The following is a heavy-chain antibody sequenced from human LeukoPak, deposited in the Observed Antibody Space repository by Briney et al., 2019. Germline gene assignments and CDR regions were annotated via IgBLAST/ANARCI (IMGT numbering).Heavy chain of an antibody. D-gene: IGHD4-23*01. J-gene: IGHJ4*02. Sequence: PGRSLRLSCAASGFTFSSYSMNWVRQAPGKGLEWVSSISSSSSYIYYADSVKGRFTISRDNAKNSLYLQMNSLRAEDTAVYYCARARWPISPRHDYWGQGTLVTVSS. CDR1: GFTFSSYS. V-gene: IGHV3-21*01. CDR3: ARARWPISPRHDY. CDR2: ISSSSSYI.